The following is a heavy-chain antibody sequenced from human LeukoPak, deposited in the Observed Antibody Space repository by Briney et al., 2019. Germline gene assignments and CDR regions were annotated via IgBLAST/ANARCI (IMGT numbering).Heavy chain of an antibody. J-gene: IGHJ6*03. Sequence: PSETLSLTCAVYGGSFSGDYWSWIRQPPGKGLEWIGQINHSGSTNYNPSLKSRVTISLDTSKNQFSLKLSSVTAADTAVYYCAGVTGSYYFYYYMDVWGKGTTVTVSS. CDR2: INHSGST. CDR1: GGSFSGDY. D-gene: IGHD3-10*01. V-gene: IGHV4-34*01. CDR3: AGVTGSYYFYYYMDV.